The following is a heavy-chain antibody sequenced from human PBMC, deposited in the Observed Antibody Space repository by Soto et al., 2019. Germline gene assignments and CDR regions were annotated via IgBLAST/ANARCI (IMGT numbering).Heavy chain of an antibody. CDR2: ISYDGSNK. D-gene: IGHD3-3*01. J-gene: IGHJ6*02. CDR1: GFTFSSYG. CDR3: AKDPTFNYDFLSGYPRPYCYGMDV. Sequence: QVQLVESGGGVVQPGRSLRLSCAASGFTFSSYGMHWVRQAPGKGLEWVAVISYDGSNKYYADAVKGRFTISRDNSKNTLFLQLNSLRASDTAVYYCAKDPTFNYDFLSGYPRPYCYGMDVWGQGTTV. V-gene: IGHV3-30*18.